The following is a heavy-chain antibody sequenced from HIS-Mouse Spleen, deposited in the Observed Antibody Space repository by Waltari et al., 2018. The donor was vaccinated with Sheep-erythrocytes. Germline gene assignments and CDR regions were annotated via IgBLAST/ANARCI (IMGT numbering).Heavy chain of an antibody. J-gene: IGHJ4*02. CDR2: ISSSSSYI. Sequence: EVQLVESGGGLVKPGGSLRLSCAASGFTFSSYSMNWVRQAPGKGMGVGSSISSSSSYIYYAESVKGRFPISRDNAKNSLYLQMNSLRAEDTAVYYCARVASGATFDYWGQGTLVTVSS. CDR3: ARVASGATFDY. V-gene: IGHV3-21*01. CDR1: GFTFSSYS. D-gene: IGHD1-26*01.